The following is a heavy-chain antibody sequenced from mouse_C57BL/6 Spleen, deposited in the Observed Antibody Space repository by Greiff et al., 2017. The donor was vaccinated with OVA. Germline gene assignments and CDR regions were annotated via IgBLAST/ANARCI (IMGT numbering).Heavy chain of an antibody. D-gene: IGHD4-1*01. J-gene: IGHJ4*01. CDR3: ARVTGYYAMDY. V-gene: IGHV2-2*01. CDR1: GFSLTSYG. Sequence: QVQLKESGPCLVQPSQSLSITCTVSGFSLTSYGVHWVRQSPGKGLEWLGVIWSGGSTDYNAAFISRLSISKDNSKSQVFFKMNSLQADDTAIYYCARVTGYYAMDYWGQGTSVTVSS. CDR2: IWSGGST.